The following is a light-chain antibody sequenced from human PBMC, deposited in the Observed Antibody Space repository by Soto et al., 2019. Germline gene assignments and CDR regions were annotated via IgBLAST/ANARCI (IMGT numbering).Light chain of an antibody. V-gene: IGLV2-14*01. CDR3: SSYTSSTTRV. Sequence: QSALTQPASVSGSPGQSITISCTGTSSDVGGYNYVSWYQQHPGKAPKLIIFDVSNRPSGVSNRFSGSKSGNTASLTISGLQAADEADYYCSSYTSSTTRVFGTGTKLTVL. CDR1: SSDVGGYNY. J-gene: IGLJ1*01. CDR2: DVS.